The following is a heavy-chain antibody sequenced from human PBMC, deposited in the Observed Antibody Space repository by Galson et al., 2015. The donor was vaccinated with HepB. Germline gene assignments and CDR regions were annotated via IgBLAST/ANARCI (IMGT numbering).Heavy chain of an antibody. D-gene: IGHD3-16*01. Sequence: SLRLSCATSGFTFSSYAMHWVRQAPGKGLEWVAVISYDGSNKYYADSVKGRFTISRDNSKNTLYLQMNSLRAEDTAVYYCAREEGGVDYYYYGMDVWGQGTTVTVSS. CDR3: AREEGGVDYYYYGMDV. J-gene: IGHJ6*02. CDR1: GFTFSSYA. V-gene: IGHV3-30*04. CDR2: ISYDGSNK.